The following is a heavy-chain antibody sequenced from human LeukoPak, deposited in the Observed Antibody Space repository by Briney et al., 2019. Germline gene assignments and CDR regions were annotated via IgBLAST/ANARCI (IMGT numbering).Heavy chain of an antibody. Sequence: ASVKVSCKASGYTFTTYYMHWVRQAPGQGLEWMGIINPSGGSTTYAQKFQGRVTMTRDTSTSTVYMELTSLRSDDTAVYYCASLADTSDYYVDPWGQGTLVTVSS. CDR1: GYTFTTYY. V-gene: IGHV1-46*01. CDR2: INPSGGST. J-gene: IGHJ5*02. D-gene: IGHD3-22*01. CDR3: ASLADTSDYYVDP.